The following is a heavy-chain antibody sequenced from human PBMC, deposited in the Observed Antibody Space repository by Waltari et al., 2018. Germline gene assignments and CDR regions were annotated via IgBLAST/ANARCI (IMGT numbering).Heavy chain of an antibody. Sequence: EVQLVESGGGLVKPGGSLRLSCAASGFSFSTYSMNWVRQAPGKGRGWISSISADSSYRHYAESVKGRFTVSRDNAKNSLSLQINSLRAEDTAVYYCASGGWGFYLGYWGQGALVTVSS. CDR2: ISADSSYR. J-gene: IGHJ4*02. D-gene: IGHD3-16*01. V-gene: IGHV3-21*01. CDR1: GFSFSTYS. CDR3: ASGGWGFYLGY.